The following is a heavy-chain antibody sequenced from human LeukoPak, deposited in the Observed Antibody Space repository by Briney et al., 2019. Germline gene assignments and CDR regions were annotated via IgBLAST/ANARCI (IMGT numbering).Heavy chain of an antibody. CDR1: GFTFSSYE. Sequence: GGTLRLSCAASGFTFSSYEMNWVRQAPGKGLEWVSYISSSGSTIYYADSVKGRFTISRDNAKNSLYLQMISLRAEDTAVYYCSISAYGSGSYLYYLDYWGQGTLVTVSS. J-gene: IGHJ4*02. D-gene: IGHD3-10*01. V-gene: IGHV3-48*03. CDR3: SISAYGSGSYLYYLDY. CDR2: ISSSGSTI.